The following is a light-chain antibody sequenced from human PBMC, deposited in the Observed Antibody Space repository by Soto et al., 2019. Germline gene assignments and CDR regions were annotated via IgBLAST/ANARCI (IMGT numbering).Light chain of an antibody. CDR1: QTVDNY. J-gene: IGKJ2*01. CDR2: DAS. Sequence: EIVLTQSPATLSLSPGERATLSCRASQTVDNYLAWYQQKPGQAPRLLIYDASNRAPGIPARFSGSGSGTDFTLTISTLEPEDFAVYYCRQRRNWPFTFGQGAKLEVK. CDR3: RQRRNWPFT. V-gene: IGKV3-11*01.